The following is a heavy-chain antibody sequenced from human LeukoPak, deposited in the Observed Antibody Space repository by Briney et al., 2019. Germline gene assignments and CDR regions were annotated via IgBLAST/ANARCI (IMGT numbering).Heavy chain of an antibody. J-gene: IGHJ4*02. CDR3: ARDRRRLGYFDY. D-gene: IGHD5-12*01. CDR2: ISSNGGST. CDR1: GFTFSSYA. Sequence: PGGSLRLSCAASGFTFSSYAMHWVRQAPGKGLEYVSAISSNGGSTYYANSVKGRFTISRDNAKNSLYLQMNSLRAEDTAVYYCARDRRRLGYFDYWGQGTLVTVSS. V-gene: IGHV3-64*01.